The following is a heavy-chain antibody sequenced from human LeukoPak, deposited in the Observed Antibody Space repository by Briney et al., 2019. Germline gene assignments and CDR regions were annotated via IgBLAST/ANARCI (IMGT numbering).Heavy chain of an antibody. Sequence: ASVKVSCKASGYTFTSYDINWVRQATGQGLEWMGWMNPNSGNTGYAQKFQGRVTITRNTSISTAYMELSSLRSEDTAVYYCARVYCSGGSCFLYYFDYWGQGTLVTVSS. J-gene: IGHJ4*02. CDR2: MNPNSGNT. CDR1: GYTFTSYD. CDR3: ARVYCSGGSCFLYYFDY. V-gene: IGHV1-8*03. D-gene: IGHD2-15*01.